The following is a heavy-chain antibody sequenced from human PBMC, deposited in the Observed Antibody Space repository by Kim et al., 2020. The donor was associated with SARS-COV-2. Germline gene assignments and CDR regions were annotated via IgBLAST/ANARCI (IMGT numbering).Heavy chain of an antibody. V-gene: IGHV3-21*06. Sequence: GGSLRLSCAASGFLFSNYTVNWVRQAPGRGLEWVSSITASSFTIYYADSVKGRFTVSRDNAKNLVFLHSTSLRVEDTATYYCARAGLRYSRGWYSGHWGPGTLVTVSS. CDR3: ARAGLRYSRGWYSGH. D-gene: IGHD6-19*01. CDR1: GFLFSNYT. CDR2: ITASSFTI. J-gene: IGHJ4*02.